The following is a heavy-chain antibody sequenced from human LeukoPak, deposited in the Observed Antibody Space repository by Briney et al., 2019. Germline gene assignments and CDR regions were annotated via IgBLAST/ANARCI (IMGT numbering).Heavy chain of an antibody. D-gene: IGHD1-26*01. CDR3: ARGWELPHFDY. CDR1: GGSISSYY. CDR2: IYYSGST. J-gene: IGHJ4*02. V-gene: IGHV4-59*01. Sequence: SETLSLTCTVSGGSISSYYWSWIRQPPGKGLEWIGYIYYSGSTNYNPSLKSRVTMSVDTSKNQFSLKLSSVTAADTAVYYCARGWELPHFDYWGQGTLVTVSS.